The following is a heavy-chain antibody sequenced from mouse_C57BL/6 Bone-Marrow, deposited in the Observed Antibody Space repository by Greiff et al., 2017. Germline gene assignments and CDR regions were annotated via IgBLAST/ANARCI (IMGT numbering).Heavy chain of an antibody. J-gene: IGHJ3*01. D-gene: IGHD2-5*01. CDR1: GFTFSSYA. Sequence: EVKLMESGGGLVKPGGSLKLSCAASGFTFSSYAMSWVRQAPEKRLEWVATISNGGSYTYSPDNVKVRFTISRDNDKNNLYLQMSHLQSEDTAMYYCARCYSNSRFWYGGQGTGVNVTA. CDR3: ARCYSNSRFWY. V-gene: IGHV5-4*03. CDR2: ISNGGSYT.